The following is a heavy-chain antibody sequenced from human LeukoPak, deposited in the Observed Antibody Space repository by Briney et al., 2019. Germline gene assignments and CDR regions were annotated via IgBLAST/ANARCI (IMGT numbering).Heavy chain of an antibody. CDR3: ARDRGQWLVYYGMDV. D-gene: IGHD6-19*01. Sequence: ASVKVSCKASVYTFTSYGISWVRQAPGQGLEWMGWISAYNGNTNYAQKLQGRVTMTTDTSTSTAYMELRSLRSDDTAVDYCARDRGQWLVYYGMDVWGQGTTVTVSS. J-gene: IGHJ6*02. CDR2: ISAYNGNT. CDR1: VYTFTSYG. V-gene: IGHV1-18*01.